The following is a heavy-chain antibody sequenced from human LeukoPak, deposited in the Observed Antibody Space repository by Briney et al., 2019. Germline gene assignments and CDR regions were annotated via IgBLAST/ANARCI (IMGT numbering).Heavy chain of an antibody. CDR1: GGSISSSSYY. D-gene: IGHD6-19*01. Sequence: SETLSLTCTVSGGSISSSSYYWGWIRQPPGKGLEWIGNIYYSGSTYYNPSLKSRVTISVDTSKNQFSLKLSSVTAADTAVYYCASVPLYSSGWFFGWGQGTLVTVSS. CDR2: IYYSGST. J-gene: IGHJ4*02. V-gene: IGHV4-39*01. CDR3: ASVPLYSSGWFFG.